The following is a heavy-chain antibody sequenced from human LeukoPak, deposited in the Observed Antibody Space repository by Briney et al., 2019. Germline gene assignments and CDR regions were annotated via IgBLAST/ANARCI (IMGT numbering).Heavy chain of an antibody. Sequence: ASVKVSCKASGYTFTSYYMHWVRQAPGQGLEWMGIINPSGGSTSYAQKFRGRVTMTRDTSTSTVYMELSSLRSEDTAVYYCAREVDIVVVPADQWWFDPWGQGTLVTVSS. J-gene: IGHJ5*02. CDR3: AREVDIVVVPADQWWFDP. D-gene: IGHD2-2*03. V-gene: IGHV1-46*01. CDR2: INPSGGST. CDR1: GYTFTSYY.